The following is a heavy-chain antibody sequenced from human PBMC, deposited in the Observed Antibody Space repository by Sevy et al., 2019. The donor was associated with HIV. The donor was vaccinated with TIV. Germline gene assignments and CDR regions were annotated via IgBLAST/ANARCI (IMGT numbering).Heavy chain of an antibody. CDR2: INPNSGGT. Sequence: ASVKVSCKASGYTFTGYYMHWVRQAPGQGLEWVGRINPNSGGTNYAQKFQGRVTMTRDTSISTAYMGLGRLGSDDTAVYYCAGEGSSWLDYWGQGTLVTVSS. V-gene: IGHV1-2*06. CDR1: GYTFTGYY. CDR3: AGEGSSWLDY. D-gene: IGHD6-13*01. J-gene: IGHJ4*02.